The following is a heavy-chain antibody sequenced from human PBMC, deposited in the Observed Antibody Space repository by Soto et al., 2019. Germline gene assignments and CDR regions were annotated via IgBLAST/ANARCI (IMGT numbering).Heavy chain of an antibody. CDR2: IHDSGIA. D-gene: IGHD2-21*02. J-gene: IGHJ6*02. CDR1: GGSVSSGTYY. CDR3: AREGDPRNYYYYGMDV. V-gene: IGHV4-61*01. Sequence: LSLTCTVSGGSVSSGTYYWSWIRQPPGKGLEWIGYIHDSGIANYNPSLMGRVTISADTSKNQFSLKLRSVTAADTAVYYCAREGDPRNYYYYGMDVWGQGTTVTVS.